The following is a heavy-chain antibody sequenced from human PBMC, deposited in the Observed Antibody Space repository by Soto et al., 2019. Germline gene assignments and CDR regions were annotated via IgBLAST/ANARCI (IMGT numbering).Heavy chain of an antibody. Sequence: SQTLSVPCTVSARSLSINSWTWIRHPPGKGLEWIGYVYNSGSTNYNPSLKSRVTISEYTSKSQFSLKVNSMTAADTAVYYCARYRREAVAGYTLDDWGQGILVTVSS. J-gene: IGHJ4*02. V-gene: IGHV4-59*01. CDR2: VYNSGST. CDR3: ARYRREAVAGYTLDD. D-gene: IGHD6-13*01. CDR1: ARSLSINS.